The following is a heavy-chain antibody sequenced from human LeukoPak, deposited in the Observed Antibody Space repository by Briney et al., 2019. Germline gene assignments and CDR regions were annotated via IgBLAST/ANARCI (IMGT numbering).Heavy chain of an antibody. D-gene: IGHD6-19*01. J-gene: IGHJ4*02. V-gene: IGHV3-30*18. CDR1: GFTFSSHW. Sequence: GGSLRLSCAASGFTFSSHWMSWVRQAPGKGLEWVAIISYDGSSKYYTDSVKGRFTISRDNSKNTLYLQMNSLRAEDTAVYYCAKTPDTSGWSRFDYWGQGTLVTVSS. CDR2: ISYDGSSK. CDR3: AKTPDTSGWSRFDY.